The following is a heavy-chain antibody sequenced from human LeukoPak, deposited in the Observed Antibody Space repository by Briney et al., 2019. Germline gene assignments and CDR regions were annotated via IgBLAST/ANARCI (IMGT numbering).Heavy chain of an antibody. V-gene: IGHV4-39*01. J-gene: IGHJ4*02. D-gene: IGHD4/OR15-4a*01. CDR3: ARHYGA. CDR1: GDSISSTNF. Sequence: SETLSLTCTVSGDSISSTNFWGWVRQPPGGGLEWIGTIFFRGSTSYNPSLKSRVTISIDTSRNEISLNLNSVTAADTAVYYCARHYGAWGQGTLVTVSS. CDR2: IFFRGST.